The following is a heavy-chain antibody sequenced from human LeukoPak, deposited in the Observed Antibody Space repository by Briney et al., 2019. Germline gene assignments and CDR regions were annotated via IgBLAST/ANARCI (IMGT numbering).Heavy chain of an antibody. D-gene: IGHD6-19*01. CDR2: ISGSSGTR. Sequence: PGGSLRLSCAASGFTFSSYSMNRVRQAPGKGLKWVSYISGSSGTRYYAGSVKGRFTISRDNAKNSLYLQMNSLRAEDTAVYYCARAPYTSGWYRGDNDYWGQGTLVTVSS. J-gene: IGHJ4*02. V-gene: IGHV3-48*01. CDR1: GFTFSSYS. CDR3: ARAPYTSGWYRGDNDY.